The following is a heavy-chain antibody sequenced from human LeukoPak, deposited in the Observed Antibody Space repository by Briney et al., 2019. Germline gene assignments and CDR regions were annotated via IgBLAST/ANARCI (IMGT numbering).Heavy chain of an antibody. J-gene: IGHJ4*02. Sequence: SETLSLTCTVSGGSISSYYWSWIRQPVGKGLEWIGRIYTSGSTNYNPSLKSRVTISVDTSKNQFSLKLSSVTAADTAVYYCARKLVLRYSRGYFDYWGQGTLVTVSS. CDR2: IYTSGST. CDR1: GGSISSYY. V-gene: IGHV4-4*07. D-gene: IGHD3-9*01. CDR3: ARKLVLRYSRGYFDY.